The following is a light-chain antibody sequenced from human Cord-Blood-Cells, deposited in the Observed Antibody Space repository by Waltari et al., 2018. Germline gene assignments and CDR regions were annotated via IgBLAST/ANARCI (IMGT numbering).Light chain of an antibody. CDR3: QRRSNWPPET. J-gene: IGKJ5*01. V-gene: IGKV3-11*01. CDR1: QSVSSY. CDR2: YAS. Sequence: EIVLTQSPATLSLSPGERATLSCRASQSVSSYLAWYQQKPGQAPRLLIYYASNRATGIPARFSGSGSETDFTLTISSLEPEDFAVYYCQRRSNWPPETFGQGTRLEIK.